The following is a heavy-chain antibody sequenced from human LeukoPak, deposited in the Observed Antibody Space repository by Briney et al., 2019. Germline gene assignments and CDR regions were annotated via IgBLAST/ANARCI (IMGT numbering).Heavy chain of an antibody. Sequence: SETLSLTCTVSGGSISSYYWSWIRQPPGKGLEWIGYIYYSGSTNYNPSLKSRVTISVDTSKNQFSLKLSSVTAADTAVYYCARAVPANWGLDYWGQGTLVTVS. CDR1: GGSISSYY. V-gene: IGHV4-59*01. CDR3: ARAVPANWGLDY. CDR2: IYYSGST. J-gene: IGHJ4*02. D-gene: IGHD7-27*01.